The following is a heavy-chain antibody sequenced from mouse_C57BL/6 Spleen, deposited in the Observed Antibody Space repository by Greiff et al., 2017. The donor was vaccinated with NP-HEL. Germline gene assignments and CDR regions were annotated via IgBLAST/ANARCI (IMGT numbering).Heavy chain of an antibody. Sequence: VQLQQSGPELVKPGASVKIPCKASGYTFTDYNMDWVKQSHGKSLEWIGDINPNNGGTIYNQKFKGKATLTVDKSSSTAYMELRSLTSEDTAVYYCARRSRNPWFAYWGQGTLVTVSA. CDR2: INPNNGGT. CDR3: ARRSRNPWFAY. D-gene: IGHD1-1*01. J-gene: IGHJ3*01. V-gene: IGHV1-18*01. CDR1: GYTFTDYN.